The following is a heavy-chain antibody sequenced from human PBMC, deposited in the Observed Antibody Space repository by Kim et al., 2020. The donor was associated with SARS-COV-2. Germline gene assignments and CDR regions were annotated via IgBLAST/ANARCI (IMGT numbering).Heavy chain of an antibody. J-gene: IGHJ4*02. V-gene: IGHV4-4*02. CDR3: ARNVPFDWLPNFDY. Sequence: NPSHKRRVTIPVDKPKNQFSLELRSVTAADTAVYYCARNVPFDWLPNFDYWGQGTLVTVSS. D-gene: IGHD3-9*01.